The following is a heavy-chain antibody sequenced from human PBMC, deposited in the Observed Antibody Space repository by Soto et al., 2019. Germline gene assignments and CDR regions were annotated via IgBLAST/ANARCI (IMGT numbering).Heavy chain of an antibody. J-gene: IGHJ5*02. CDR1: GFTFSSYG. CDR3: ARDFYSSATEESFDP. CDR2: IWYDGSNK. D-gene: IGHD6-19*01. Sequence: GGSLRLSCAASGFTFSSYGMHWVRQAPGKGLEWVAVIWYDGSNKYYADSVKGRFTISRDNSKNTLYLQMNSLRAEDTAVYYCARDFYSSATEESFDPWGQGTLVTVSS. V-gene: IGHV3-33*01.